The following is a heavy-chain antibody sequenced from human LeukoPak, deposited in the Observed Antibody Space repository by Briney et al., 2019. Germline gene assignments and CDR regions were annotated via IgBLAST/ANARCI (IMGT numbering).Heavy chain of an antibody. D-gene: IGHD6-13*01. CDR2: ISGSGGST. Sequence: GGSLRLSCAASGFSFSSYAMSWVRQAPGKGLEWVSGISGSGGSTDYADSVKGRFTISRDNSKNTLYLQMNSLRAEDTAVYYCAKSLGAPGIAAAGIVDNWFDPWAQGTLVTVSS. J-gene: IGHJ5*02. CDR1: GFSFSSYA. V-gene: IGHV3-23*01. CDR3: AKSLGAPGIAAAGIVDNWFDP.